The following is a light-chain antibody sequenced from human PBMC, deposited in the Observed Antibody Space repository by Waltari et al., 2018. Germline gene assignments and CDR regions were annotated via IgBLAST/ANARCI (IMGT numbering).Light chain of an antibody. CDR1: SSDVGKYKR. V-gene: IGLV2-23*02. CDR2: AIS. J-gene: IGLJ2*01. Sequence: QSALTQPASVSGSPGQSITISCTGTSSDVGKYKRVSWYQQHPGQAPKRMIYAISKRPSGVSDRFSGSKSGDMASLTISGLQAEDEADYFCSSYAGSSKGVFGGGTKVTVL. CDR3: SSYAGSSKGV.